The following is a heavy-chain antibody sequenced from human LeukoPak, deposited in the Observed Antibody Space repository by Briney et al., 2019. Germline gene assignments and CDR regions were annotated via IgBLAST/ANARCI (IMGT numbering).Heavy chain of an antibody. J-gene: IGHJ4*02. D-gene: IGHD6-19*01. V-gene: IGHV4-61*02. CDR3: ATLSLGQWLVSDY. CDR1: GGSISSGSYY. Sequence: PSETLSLTCTVSGGSISSGSYYWSWIRQPAGKGLEWIGRIYTSGSTNYNPSLKSRVIISVDTSKNQFSLKLSSVTAADTAVYYCATLSLGQWLVSDYWGQGTLVTVSS. CDR2: IYTSGST.